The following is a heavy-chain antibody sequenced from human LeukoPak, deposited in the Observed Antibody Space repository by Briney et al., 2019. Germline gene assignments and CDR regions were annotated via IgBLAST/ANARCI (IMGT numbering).Heavy chain of an antibody. Sequence: GGSLRLSCAASGFTVSSNYMSWVRQAPGKGLEWVSVIYSGGSTYYADSVKGRFTISRDNAKDTLYLQMNSLRAEDTAVYYCVRDGAWNPGDYWGQGTLVTVSS. J-gene: IGHJ4*02. V-gene: IGHV3-53*01. CDR1: GFTVSSNY. D-gene: IGHD1-1*01. CDR3: VRDGAWNPGDY. CDR2: IYSGGST.